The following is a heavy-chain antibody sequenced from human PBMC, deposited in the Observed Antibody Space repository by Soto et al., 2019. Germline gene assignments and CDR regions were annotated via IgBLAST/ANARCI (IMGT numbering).Heavy chain of an antibody. CDR2: ISSSSSYI. CDR3: ARGRFLEWLLLPSFDY. D-gene: IGHD3-3*01. CDR1: GFTVSSNY. V-gene: IGHV3-21*01. Sequence: GGSLRLSCAASGFTVSSNYMSWVRQAPGKGLEWVSSISSSSSYIYYADSVKGRFTISRDNAKNSLYLQMNSLRAEDTAVYYCARGRFLEWLLLPSFDYWGQGTLVTVSS. J-gene: IGHJ4*02.